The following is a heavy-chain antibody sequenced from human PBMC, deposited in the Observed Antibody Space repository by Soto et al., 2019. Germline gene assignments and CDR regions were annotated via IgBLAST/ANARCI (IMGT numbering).Heavy chain of an antibody. CDR3: VKDHCGGDCYSDPYFDK. D-gene: IGHD2-21*02. CDR1: GFSFTTYG. J-gene: IGHJ4*02. V-gene: IGHV3-33*06. Sequence: QVQLVESGGGVVQPGRSLRLSCAASGFSFTTYGMHWVRQAPGKGLEWVAVIWFDGSEKYYGESVKGRFTISRDNSKNTVYLEMNSLRVEDTAMYFCVKDHCGGDCYSDPYFDKWGQGTLVTVSS. CDR2: IWFDGSEK.